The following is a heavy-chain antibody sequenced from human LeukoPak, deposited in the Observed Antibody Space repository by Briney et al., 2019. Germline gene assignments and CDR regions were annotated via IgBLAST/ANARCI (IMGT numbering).Heavy chain of an antibody. D-gene: IGHD3-10*01. CDR1: GGSISSSSYY. V-gene: IGHV4-30-4*08. Sequence: SETLSLTCTVSGGSISSSSYYWGWIRQPPGKGLEWIGYIYYSGSTYYNPSLKSRVTISVDTSKNQFSLKLNSVTAADTAVYYCAREMYYYGSGSYPNNYDGFDIWGQGTMVTVSS. CDR2: IYYSGST. CDR3: AREMYYYGSGSYPNNYDGFDI. J-gene: IGHJ3*02.